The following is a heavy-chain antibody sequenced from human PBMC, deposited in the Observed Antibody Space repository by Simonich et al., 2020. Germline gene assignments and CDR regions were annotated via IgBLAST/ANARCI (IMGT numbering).Heavy chain of an antibody. V-gene: IGHV4-34*01. CDR2: INHSGST. Sequence: QVQLQQWDAGLLKPSETLSLTCAVYGGSFSGYYWSWIRQPPGKGLEWIGEINHSGSTNANPSLKSRVTISVDTSKNQFSLKLSSVTAADTAVYYCARRYYSTSFDYWGQGTLVTVSS. CDR3: ARRYYSTSFDY. D-gene: IGHD6-6*01. CDR1: GGSFSGYY. J-gene: IGHJ4*02.